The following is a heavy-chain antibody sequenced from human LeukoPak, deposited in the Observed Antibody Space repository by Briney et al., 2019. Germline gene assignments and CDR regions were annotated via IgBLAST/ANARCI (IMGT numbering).Heavy chain of an antibody. CDR1: GDSISSGVYY. CDR3: ARENSGSYLRKWFDP. Sequence: PSETLSLTCTVSGDSISSGVYYWSWIRQYPGRGLEWIGYIFYSGNAYYNPSLKSRATMSVDTSKNQFSLQLRSVTAADTAIYYCARENSGSYLRKWFDPWGQGSLVTVSS. CDR2: IFYSGNA. V-gene: IGHV4-31*03. D-gene: IGHD1-26*01. J-gene: IGHJ5*02.